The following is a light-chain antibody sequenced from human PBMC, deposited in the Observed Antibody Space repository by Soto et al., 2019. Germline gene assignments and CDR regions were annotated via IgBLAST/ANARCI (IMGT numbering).Light chain of an antibody. J-gene: IGKJ1*01. Sequence: DIQMTQSPSSLSASVGDRVTITCRASQSISSYLNWYQQKPGKAPKLLIYAASRLQSGVPSRFSGSGSGTDFTLSISSLQPEDFATYYCQQSYSTPWTFGQGNKVEIK. V-gene: IGKV1-39*01. CDR1: QSISSY. CDR3: QQSYSTPWT. CDR2: AAS.